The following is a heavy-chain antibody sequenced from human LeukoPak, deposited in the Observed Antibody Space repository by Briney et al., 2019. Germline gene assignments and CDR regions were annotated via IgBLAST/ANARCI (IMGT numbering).Heavy chain of an antibody. CDR1: GGSISSALYH. J-gene: IGHJ6*03. CDR2: VYYTGST. Sequence: SETLSLTCTVSGGSISSALYHWGWIRQPPGKNLEWLGSVYYTGSTHNNPSLKSRVTISVDTSKNQFSLKLSSVTAADTAVYYCARTNSSGYYYYYYYYMDVWGKGTTVTVSS. D-gene: IGHD3-22*01. CDR3: ARTNSSGYYYYYYYYMDV. V-gene: IGHV4-39*07.